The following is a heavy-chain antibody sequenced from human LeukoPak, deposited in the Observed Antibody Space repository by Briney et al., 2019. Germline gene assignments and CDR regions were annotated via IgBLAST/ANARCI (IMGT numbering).Heavy chain of an antibody. Sequence: PSETLSLTCTVSGGSISSGSYYWSWIRQPAGKGLEWIGRIYTSGSTNYNPSLKSRVTISVDTSKNHFSLKLSSVTAADTAVYYCARTTMVRGTYYMDVWGKGTTVTISS. V-gene: IGHV4-61*02. CDR1: GGSISSGSYY. CDR3: ARTTMVRGTYYMDV. J-gene: IGHJ6*03. CDR2: IYTSGST. D-gene: IGHD3-10*01.